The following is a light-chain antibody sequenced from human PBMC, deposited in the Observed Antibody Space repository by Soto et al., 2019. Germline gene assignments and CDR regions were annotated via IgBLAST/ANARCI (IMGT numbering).Light chain of an antibody. V-gene: IGKV4-1*01. CDR1: QSVLYSSNNKNS. CDR2: WAS. CDR3: QQYYSTPWT. J-gene: IGKJ1*01. Sequence: DIVMTQSQDSLAVSLGERATINCKSSQSVLYSSNNKNSLVWYQQKPGQPPKLLIYWASTRESGVPDRFSGSGSGTDFTLTISSLQAEDVAVYYCQQYYSTPWTFGQGTKVEIK.